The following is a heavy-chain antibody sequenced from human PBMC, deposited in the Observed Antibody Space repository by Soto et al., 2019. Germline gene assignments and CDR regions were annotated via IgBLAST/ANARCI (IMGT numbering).Heavy chain of an antibody. CDR3: ARGLGYDSSGYYAFDY. J-gene: IGHJ4*02. D-gene: IGHD3-22*01. Sequence: PSETLSLTCAVYGGSFSGYYWSWIRQPPGKGLEWIGEINHSGSTNYNPSLKSRVTISVDTSKNQFSLKLSSVTAADTAVYYCARGLGYDSSGYYAFDYWGQGTLVTVS. V-gene: IGHV4-34*01. CDR1: GGSFSGYY. CDR2: INHSGST.